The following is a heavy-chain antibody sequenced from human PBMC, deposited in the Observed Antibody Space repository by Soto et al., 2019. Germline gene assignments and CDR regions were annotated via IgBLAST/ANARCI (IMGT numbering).Heavy chain of an antibody. Sequence: GGSLRLSCAASGFTFSSYAMCWVRQAPGKGLEWVSSISVSGDRTFYADSVKGRFTISRDNSRNTLHLQMNSLRAEDTAAYYCAKGQKWELPFDYWGQGALVTVSS. V-gene: IGHV3-23*01. CDR1: GFTFSSYA. CDR2: ISVSGDRT. J-gene: IGHJ4*02. D-gene: IGHD1-26*01. CDR3: AKGQKWELPFDY.